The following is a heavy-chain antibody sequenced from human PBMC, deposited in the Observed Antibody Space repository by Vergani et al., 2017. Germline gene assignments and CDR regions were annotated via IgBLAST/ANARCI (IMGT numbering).Heavy chain of an antibody. CDR3: ATLVRPDYYGMDV. Sequence: QVQLVESGGGLVKPGGSLRLSCAASGFTFSDYYMSWIRQAPGKGLEWVSYISSSSSYTNYADSVKGRFTISRDNAKNSLYLQMNSLRAEDTAVYYCATLVRPDYYGMDVWGQGTTVTVSS. J-gene: IGHJ6*02. CDR1: GFTFSDYY. D-gene: IGHD1-1*01. V-gene: IGHV3-11*05. CDR2: ISSSSSYT.